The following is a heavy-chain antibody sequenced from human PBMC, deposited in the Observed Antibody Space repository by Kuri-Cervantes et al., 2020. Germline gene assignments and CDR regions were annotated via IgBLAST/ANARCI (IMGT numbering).Heavy chain of an antibody. CDR1: GFTFSSYA. V-gene: IGHV3-7*03. Sequence: GGSLRLSCAASGFTFSSYAMSWVRQAPGKGLEWVANIKQDGSEKYYVDSVKGRFTISRDNAKNSLYLQMNSLRAEDTAVYYCARAGYSSSWYEYWGQGTLVTVSS. D-gene: IGHD6-13*01. J-gene: IGHJ4*02. CDR2: IKQDGSEK. CDR3: ARAGYSSSWYEY.